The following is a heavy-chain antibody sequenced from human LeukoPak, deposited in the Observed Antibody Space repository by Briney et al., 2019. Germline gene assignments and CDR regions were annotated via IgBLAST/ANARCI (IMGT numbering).Heavy chain of an antibody. Sequence: GASVKVSCKASGGTFSSYAISWVRQAPGQGLEWMGRIIPILGIANYAQKFQGRVTITADKSTSTAYMELSSLRSEDTAVYYCARALPPLVYQQLPHPEGWFDPWGQGTLVTVSS. D-gene: IGHD6-13*01. V-gene: IGHV1-69*04. CDR2: IIPILGIA. CDR3: ARALPPLVYQQLPHPEGWFDP. J-gene: IGHJ5*02. CDR1: GGTFSSYA.